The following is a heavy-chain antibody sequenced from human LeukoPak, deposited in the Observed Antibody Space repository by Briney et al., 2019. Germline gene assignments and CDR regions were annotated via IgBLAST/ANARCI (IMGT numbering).Heavy chain of an antibody. CDR3: AAGITMIVGLVGDAFDI. CDR1: GFTFSSYS. D-gene: IGHD3-22*01. J-gene: IGHJ3*02. V-gene: IGHV3-48*01. CDR2: ISSSSSTI. Sequence: GGSLRLSCAASGFTFSSYSMNWVRQAPGKGLEWVSYISSSSSTIYYADSVKGRFTISRDNSKNTLYLQMNSLRAEDTAVYYCAAGITMIVGLVGDAFDIWGQGTMVTVSS.